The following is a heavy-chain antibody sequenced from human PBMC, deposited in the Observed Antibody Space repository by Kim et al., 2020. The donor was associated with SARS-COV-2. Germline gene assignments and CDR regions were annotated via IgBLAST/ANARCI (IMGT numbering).Heavy chain of an antibody. V-gene: IGHV3-21*01. J-gene: IGHJ4*02. Sequence: VKGRFTISRDNAKNSLYLQMNSLRAEDTAVYYCARDLYYYGSGSPYYFDYWGQGTLVTVSS. D-gene: IGHD3-10*01. CDR3: ARDLYYYGSGSPYYFDY.